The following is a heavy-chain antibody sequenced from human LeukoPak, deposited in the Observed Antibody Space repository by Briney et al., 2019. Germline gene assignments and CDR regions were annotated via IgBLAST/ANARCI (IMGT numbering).Heavy chain of an antibody. CDR1: GFTFSSYA. CDR2: ISYEGSNK. CDR3: ARDCSGGSCYLDY. V-gene: IGHV3-30-3*01. J-gene: IGHJ4*02. D-gene: IGHD2-15*01. Sequence: GGSLRLSCAASGFTFSSYAMHWVRQAPGKGPEWVAVISYEGSNKYDADSVKGRFTISRDNSKNTLYLQMNSLRAEDTAVYYCARDCSGGSCYLDYWGQGTLVTVSS.